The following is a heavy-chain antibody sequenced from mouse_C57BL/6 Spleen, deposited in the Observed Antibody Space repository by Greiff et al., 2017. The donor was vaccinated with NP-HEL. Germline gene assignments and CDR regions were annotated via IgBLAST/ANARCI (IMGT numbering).Heavy chain of an antibody. J-gene: IGHJ1*03. Sequence: EVQLVESGGGLVKPGGSLKLSCAASGFTFSDYGMHWVRQAPEKGLEWVAYISSGSSTIYYADTVKGRFTISSDNAKNTLFLQMTSLRSEDTAMYDCARPEYYGSSYGGDWYFDVWGTGTTVTVSS. CDR3: ARPEYYGSSYGGDWYFDV. CDR1: GFTFSDYG. CDR2: ISSGSSTI. V-gene: IGHV5-17*01. D-gene: IGHD1-1*01.